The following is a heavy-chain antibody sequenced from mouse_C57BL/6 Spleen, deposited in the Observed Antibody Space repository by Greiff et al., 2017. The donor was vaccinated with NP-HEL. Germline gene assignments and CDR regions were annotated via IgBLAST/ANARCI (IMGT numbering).Heavy chain of an antibody. Sequence: VQLQQPGAELVKPGASVKLSCKASGYTFTSYWMHWVKQRPGQGLEWIGMIHPNSGSTNYNEKFKSKATLTVDKSTSTAYMQLSSLTSEDSAVYYCARIINDLRYYFDYWGQGTTLTVSS. CDR3: ARIINDLRYYFDY. CDR2: IHPNSGST. V-gene: IGHV1-64*01. D-gene: IGHD1-1*01. CDR1: GYTFTSYW. J-gene: IGHJ2*01.